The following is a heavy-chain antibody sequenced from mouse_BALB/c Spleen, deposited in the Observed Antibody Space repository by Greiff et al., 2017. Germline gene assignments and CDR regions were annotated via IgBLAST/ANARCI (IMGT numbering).Heavy chain of an antibody. CDR2: INPSSGYT. D-gene: IGHD2-4*01. J-gene: IGHJ2*01. Sequence: QVQLKESAAELARPGASVKMSCKASGYTFTSYTMHWVKQRPGQGLEWIGYINPSSGYTEYNQKFKDKTTLTADKSSSTAYMQLSSLTSEDSAVYYCAREDDYDGLWGQGTTLTVSS. CDR1: GYTFTSYT. CDR3: AREDDYDGL. V-gene: IGHV1-4*02.